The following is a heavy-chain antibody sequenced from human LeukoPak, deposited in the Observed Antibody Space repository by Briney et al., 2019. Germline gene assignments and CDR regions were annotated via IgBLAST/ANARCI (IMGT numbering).Heavy chain of an antibody. V-gene: IGHV3-48*03. CDR3: AKTAMVRGVSVNFDY. CDR1: GFTFSSYE. CDR2: ISSSGSTI. D-gene: IGHD3-10*01. J-gene: IGHJ4*02. Sequence: PGGSLRLSCAASGFTFSSYEMNWVRQAPGKGLEWVSYISSSGSTIYYADSVKGRFTISRDNAKKTLFLQLNSLRAEDTAVYYCAKTAMVRGVSVNFDYWGQGTLVTVSS.